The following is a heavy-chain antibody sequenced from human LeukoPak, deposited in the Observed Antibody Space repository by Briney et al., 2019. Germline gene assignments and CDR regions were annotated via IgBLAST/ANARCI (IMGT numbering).Heavy chain of an antibody. CDR2: INHSGST. J-gene: IGHJ6*02. Sequence: SETLSLTCAVYGGSFSGYYWSWIRQPPGKGLEWIGEINHSGSTYYNPSLKSRVTISVDRSKNQFSLKLSSVTAADTAVYYCARVLAYCGGDCYSSPYYYYGMDVWGQGTTVTVSS. CDR3: ARVLAYCGGDCYSSPYYYYGMDV. CDR1: GGSFSGYY. V-gene: IGHV4-34*01. D-gene: IGHD2-21*02.